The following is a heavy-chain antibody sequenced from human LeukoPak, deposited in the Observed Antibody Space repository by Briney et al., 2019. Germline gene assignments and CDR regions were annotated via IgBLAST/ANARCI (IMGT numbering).Heavy chain of an antibody. D-gene: IGHD1-1*01. CDR3: ARGGDWKFDY. V-gene: IGHV4-4*02. CDR1: GDSIGSNKW. CDR2: IHHSGRL. Sequence: PSETLSLTCAVSGDSIGSNKWWTWVRQPPGKGLEWIGEIHHSGRLNYSPSLKSRVTISVDKSKNHLSLNLNSITPADTAIYYCARGGDWKFDYWGQGALVTVSS. J-gene: IGHJ4*02.